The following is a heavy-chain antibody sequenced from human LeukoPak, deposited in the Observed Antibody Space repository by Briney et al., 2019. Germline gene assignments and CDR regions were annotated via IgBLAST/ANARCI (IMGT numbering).Heavy chain of an antibody. CDR2: IYYSGST. V-gene: IGHV4-59*01. CDR3: ARAGTTGGAFDI. J-gene: IGHJ3*02. Sequence: SEPLSLTCTVSGASISSYYWSWIRQPPGKGLEWIGYIYYSGSTNYNPSLKSRVTISVDTSKNQFSLKLSSVTAADTAVYYCARAGTTGGAFDIWGQGTMVTVSS. CDR1: GASISSYY. D-gene: IGHD4-17*01.